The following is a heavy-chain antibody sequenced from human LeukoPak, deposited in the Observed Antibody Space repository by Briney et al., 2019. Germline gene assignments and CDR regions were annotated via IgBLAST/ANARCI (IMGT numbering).Heavy chain of an antibody. V-gene: IGHV1-69*05. CDR3: ARGSLCSSTSCYYFDY. CDR1: GGTFSSYA. CDR2: IIPIFGTA. Sequence: ASVKVSCKASGGTFSSYAISWVRQAPGQGLEWMGGIIPIFGTANYAQKFQGRVTITTDESTSTAYMELSSLRSEDTAVYYCARGSLCSSTSCYYFDYWGQGTLVTVSS. D-gene: IGHD2-2*01. J-gene: IGHJ4*02.